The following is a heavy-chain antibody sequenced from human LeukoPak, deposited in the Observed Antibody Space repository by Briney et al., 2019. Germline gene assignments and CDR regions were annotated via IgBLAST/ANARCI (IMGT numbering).Heavy chain of an antibody. V-gene: IGHV4-39*01. CDR3: ARGWNEPPYYYYMDV. CDR1: GGSISSSSYY. D-gene: IGHD1-1*01. CDR2: IYYSGST. J-gene: IGHJ6*03. Sequence: PSETLSLTCTVSGGSISSSSYYWGWIRQPPGKGLEWIGSIYYSGSTYYNPSLKSRVTISVDTSKNQFSLKLSSVTAADTAVYYCARGWNEPPYYYYMDVWGKGTTVTISS.